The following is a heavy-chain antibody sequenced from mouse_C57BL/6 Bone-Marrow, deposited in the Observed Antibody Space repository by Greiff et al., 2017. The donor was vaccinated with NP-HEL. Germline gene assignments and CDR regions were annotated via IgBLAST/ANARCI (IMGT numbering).Heavy chain of an antibody. CDR2: IDPSDSYT. J-gene: IGHJ1*03. CDR1: GYTFTSYW. D-gene: IGHD2-5*01. V-gene: IGHV1-59*01. Sequence: QVQLQQPGAELVRPGTSVKLSCKASGYTFTSYWMHWVKQRPGQGLEWIGVIDPSDSYTNYNQKFKGKATLTVDTSSSTAYMQLSSLTSEDSAVYYCARWGPIYYSNCGWYFDVWGTGTAVTVSS. CDR3: ARWGPIYYSNCGWYFDV.